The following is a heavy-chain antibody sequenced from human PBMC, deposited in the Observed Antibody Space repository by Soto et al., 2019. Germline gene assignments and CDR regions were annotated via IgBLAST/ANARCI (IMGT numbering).Heavy chain of an antibody. CDR1: GFTVSSNY. CDR3: DSYGERAFDY. D-gene: IGHD4-17*01. CDR2: IYSGGAT. Sequence: EVQLVESGGGLVQPGGSLRLSCAASGFTVSSNYMSWVRQAPGKGLEWVSVIYSGGATYYADSVKGRFTISRDNSKNTLYLQMNSLGAEDTGVYYCDSYGERAFDYWGQGTLVTVSS. V-gene: IGHV3-66*01. J-gene: IGHJ4*02.